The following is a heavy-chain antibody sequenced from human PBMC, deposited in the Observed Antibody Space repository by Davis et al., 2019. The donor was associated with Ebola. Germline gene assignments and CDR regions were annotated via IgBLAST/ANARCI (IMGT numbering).Heavy chain of an antibody. CDR1: GYTFIGYY. CDR3: ARGPYVAVAENWYFDL. J-gene: IGHJ2*01. Sequence: AASVKVSCKASGYTFIGYYMHWVRQAPGQGLEWMGWINPNSGGTNYAQKFQGWVTMTRDTSISTAYMELSRLRSDDTAVYYCARGPYVAVAENWYFDLWGRGTLVTVSS. V-gene: IGHV1-2*04. CDR2: INPNSGGT. D-gene: IGHD6-19*01.